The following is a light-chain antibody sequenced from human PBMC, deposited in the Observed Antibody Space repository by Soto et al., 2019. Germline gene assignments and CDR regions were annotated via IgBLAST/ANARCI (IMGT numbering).Light chain of an antibody. J-gene: IGLJ1*01. CDR2: DDS. CDR1: GSNIGGNS. CDR3: GSWDSSLSAYV. Sequence: SVLAQPPPMSATPRQNVTIYCYRTGSNIGGNSISWYQQLSGISPTLLIYDDSKRPSGIPDRFSGAKSGTTATQGITGFQTGDEADYYCGSWDSSLSAYVFGTGTKV. V-gene: IGLV1-51*01.